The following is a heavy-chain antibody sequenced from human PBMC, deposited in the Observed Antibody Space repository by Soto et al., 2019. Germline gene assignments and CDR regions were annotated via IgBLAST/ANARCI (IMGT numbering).Heavy chain of an antibody. CDR1: GSAISSCDYY. CDR2: IDYSGST. Sequence: SETLSLTCTVSGSAISSCDYYWSWIRQPPGKRLEWIGYIDYSGSTYYNPSLKSRVTISVDTSKNQFSLKLSSVTAADTAVYYCARDYYDSSGYEKYNWFDPWGRGTLVTVSS. CDR3: ARDYYDSSGYEKYNWFDP. D-gene: IGHD3-22*01. V-gene: IGHV4-30-4*01. J-gene: IGHJ5*02.